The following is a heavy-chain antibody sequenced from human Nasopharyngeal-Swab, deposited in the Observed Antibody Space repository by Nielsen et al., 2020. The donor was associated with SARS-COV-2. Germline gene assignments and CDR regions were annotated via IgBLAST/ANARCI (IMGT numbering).Heavy chain of an antibody. CDR3: ARGPAHGAYPSRASFDL. V-gene: IGHV1-2*02. D-gene: IGHD3-16*01. CDR1: GYTFTGYY. CDR2: INPNSGVT. J-gene: IGHJ2*01. Sequence: ASVKVSCKASGYTFTGYYIHWVRQAPGQGLEWMGWINPNSGVTNYAQKFQGRVTMTRDTSISTTYMDLRWLRSDDTAVYYCARGPAHGAYPSRASFDLWGRGTLVSVSS.